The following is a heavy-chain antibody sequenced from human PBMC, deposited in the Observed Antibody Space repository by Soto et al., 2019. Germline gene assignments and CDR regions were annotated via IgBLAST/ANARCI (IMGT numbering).Heavy chain of an antibody. CDR1: GGSISSGGYS. J-gene: IGHJ4*02. CDR3: ARGQVVAAQH. V-gene: IGHV4-30-2*01. Sequence: QLQLQESGSGLVKPSQTLSLTCAVSGGSISSGGYSWSWIRQPPGKGLEWIGYIYHSGSTSYNPSLKGRVTMSVDMTKNQFSLKLSSVTAADTAVYYCARGQVVAAQHWGQGTLVTVSS. CDR2: IYHSGST. D-gene: IGHD2-15*01.